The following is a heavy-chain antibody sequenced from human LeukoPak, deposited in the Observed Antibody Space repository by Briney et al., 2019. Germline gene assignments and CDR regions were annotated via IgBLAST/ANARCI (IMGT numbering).Heavy chain of an antibody. CDR3: ARERIAAAGTSTYYYYGMDV. CDR2: ISSSSSYT. J-gene: IGHJ6*02. V-gene: IGHV3-11*05. Sequence: KTGGSLRLSCAASGFTFSDYYMSWIRQAPGKGLEWVSYISSSSSYTNYADSVKGRFTISRDNAKNSLYLQMNSLRAEDTAVYYCARERIAAAGTSTYYYYGMDVWGQGTTVTVSS. CDR1: GFTFSDYY. D-gene: IGHD6-13*01.